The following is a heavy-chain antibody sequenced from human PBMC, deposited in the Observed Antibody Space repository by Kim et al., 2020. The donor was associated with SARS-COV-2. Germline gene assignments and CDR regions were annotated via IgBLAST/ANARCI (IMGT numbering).Heavy chain of an antibody. J-gene: IGHJ4*02. Sequence: SETLSLTCTVSGGSISSGDYYWSWIRQPPGKGLEWIGYIYYSGSTYYNPSLKSRVTISVDTSKNQFSLKLSSVTAADTAVYYCARVTLSGAWFREHTYYFDYWGQGTLVTVSS. V-gene: IGHV4-30-4*01. CDR1: GGSISSGDYY. CDR3: ARVTLSGAWFREHTYYFDY. CDR2: IYYSGST. D-gene: IGHD3-10*01.